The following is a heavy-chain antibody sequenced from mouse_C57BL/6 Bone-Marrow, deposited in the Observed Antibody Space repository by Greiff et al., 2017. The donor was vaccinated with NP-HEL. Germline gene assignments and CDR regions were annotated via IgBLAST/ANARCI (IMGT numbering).Heavy chain of an antibody. CDR1: GYTFTSYG. Sequence: QVQLKQSGAELARPGASVKLSCKASGYTFTSYGISWVKQRTGQGLEWIGEIYPRSGNTYYNEKFKGKATLTADKSSSTAYMELRSLTSEDSAVYFCARGFHYYGSGYWGQGTTLTVSS. CDR3: ARGFHYYGSGY. J-gene: IGHJ2*01. D-gene: IGHD1-1*01. V-gene: IGHV1-81*01. CDR2: IYPRSGNT.